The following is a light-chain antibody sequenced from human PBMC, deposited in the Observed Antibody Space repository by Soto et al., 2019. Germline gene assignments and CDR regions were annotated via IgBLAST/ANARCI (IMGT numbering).Light chain of an antibody. Sequence: EIVMTQSPAILSLSPGERATLSCRASQSVDSSLAWYQQKPGQPPRLLIYDGYYRATDTPPRFSGSGSGTDFTLTISSLEPEDSAVYYCQQRNMWPITFGQGTRLEIK. CDR2: DGY. J-gene: IGKJ5*01. CDR3: QQRNMWPIT. CDR1: QSVDSS. V-gene: IGKV3-11*01.